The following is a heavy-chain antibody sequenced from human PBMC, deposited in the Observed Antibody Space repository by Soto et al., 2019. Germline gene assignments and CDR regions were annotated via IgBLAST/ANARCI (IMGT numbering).Heavy chain of an antibody. CDR2: IYPGDSDT. V-gene: IGHV5-51*01. CDR3: ARRSGSTPPHYYYYGMDV. Sequence: ESRKISFKGSGYSFTSYWIGWVRHMPVKGLEWMGIIYPGDSDTRYSPSFQGQVTISADKYISTAYLQWRSLKASGTAMYYCARRSGSTPPHYYYYGMDVWGKGTTVTAPQ. CDR1: GYSFTSYW. J-gene: IGHJ6*04. D-gene: IGHD3-10*01.